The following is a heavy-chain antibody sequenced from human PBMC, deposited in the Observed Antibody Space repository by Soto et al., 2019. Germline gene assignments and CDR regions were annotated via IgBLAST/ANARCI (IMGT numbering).Heavy chain of an antibody. CDR1: GFTFSSYA. Sequence: EVQLLESGGGLVQPGGSLRLSCAASGFTFSSYAMSWVRQAPGKGLEWVSAISGSGGSTYYADSVKGRFTISRDNSKNTLYLQRSSVRVEGTAVYYCAGRHEFHDYGRFDYWGQGALVTVSS. CDR2: ISGSGGST. CDR3: AGRHEFHDYGRFDY. D-gene: IGHD4-17*01. V-gene: IGHV3-23*01. J-gene: IGHJ4*02.